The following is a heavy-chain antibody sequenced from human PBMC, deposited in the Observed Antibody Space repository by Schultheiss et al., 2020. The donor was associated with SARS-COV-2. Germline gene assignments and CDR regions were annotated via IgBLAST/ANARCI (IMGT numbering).Heavy chain of an antibody. D-gene: IGHD2-15*01. Sequence: ASVKVSCKASGYTFTGYYMHWVRQAPGQGLEWMGWINPNSGGTNYAQKLQGRVTMTTDTSTSTAYMELRSLRSDDTAVYYCARVPWGGGSSDYWGQGTLVTVSS. CDR1: GYTFTGYY. CDR3: ARVPWGGGSSDY. J-gene: IGHJ4*02. V-gene: IGHV1-2*02. CDR2: INPNSGGT.